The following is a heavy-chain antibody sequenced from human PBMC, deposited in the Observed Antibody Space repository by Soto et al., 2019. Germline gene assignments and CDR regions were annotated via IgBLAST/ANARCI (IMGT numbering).Heavy chain of an antibody. CDR1: GFTFSSYA. J-gene: IGHJ4*02. D-gene: IGHD2-15*01. V-gene: IGHV3-23*01. Sequence: GGSLRLSCAASGFTFSSYAMSWVRQAPGKGLEWVSAISGSGGSTYYAGSVKGRFTISRDNSKNTLYLQMNSLRAEDTAVYYCGGYCSGGSCPPIYYFDYWGQGTLVTVSS. CDR3: GGYCSGGSCPPIYYFDY. CDR2: ISGSGGST.